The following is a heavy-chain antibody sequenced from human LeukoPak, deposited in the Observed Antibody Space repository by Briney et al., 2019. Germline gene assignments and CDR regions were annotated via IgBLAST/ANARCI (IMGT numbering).Heavy chain of an antibody. CDR3: AKDDDYGGNSAFDY. CDR2: ISWNSRNT. V-gene: IGHV3-43*01. Sequence: GGSLRLSCAASGFTFDDYTMHWVRQAPGKGLEWVSLISWNSRNTYYADSVKGRFTISRDNSKNSLYLQMNSLRTEDTALYYCAKDDDYGGNSAFDYWGQGTLVTVSS. CDR1: GFTFDDYT. J-gene: IGHJ4*02. D-gene: IGHD4-23*01.